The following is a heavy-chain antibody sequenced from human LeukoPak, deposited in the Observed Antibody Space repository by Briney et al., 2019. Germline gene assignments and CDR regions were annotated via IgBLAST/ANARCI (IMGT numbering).Heavy chain of an antibody. Sequence: GGSLRLSCAASGFTFDTYAMTWVRQAPGKGLEWVSSIRGDGSSTHYADSVEGRFTVSRDNSKNTLFLQMNSLRAEDTAVYYCAKKRPDNNPLGCWGQGTLVTVSS. J-gene: IGHJ4*02. D-gene: IGHD1/OR15-1a*01. CDR3: AKKRPDNNPLGC. V-gene: IGHV3-23*01. CDR2: IRGDGSST. CDR1: GFTFDTYA.